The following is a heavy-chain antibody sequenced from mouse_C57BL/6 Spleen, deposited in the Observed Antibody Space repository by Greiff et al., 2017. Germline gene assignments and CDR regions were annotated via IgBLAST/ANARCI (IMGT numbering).Heavy chain of an antibody. CDR1: GYTFTSYW. Sequence: QVHVKQPGAELVRPGSSVKLSCKASGYTFTSYWMHWVKQRPIQGLEWIGNIDPSDSETHYNQKFKDKATLTVDKSSSTAYMQLSSLTSEDSAVYYCARYGTGYYFDYWGQGTTLTVSS. J-gene: IGHJ2*01. CDR3: ARYGTGYYFDY. CDR2: IDPSDSET. D-gene: IGHD1-1*01. V-gene: IGHV1-52*01.